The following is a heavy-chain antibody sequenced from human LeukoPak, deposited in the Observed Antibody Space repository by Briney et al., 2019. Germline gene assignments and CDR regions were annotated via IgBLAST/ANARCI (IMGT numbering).Heavy chain of an antibody. Sequence: GGSLRLSCAASGFTFSSYSMHWVRPAPRKGLEWVALISYDGSNKYYADSVKGRFTISRDNSKNTLYLQMNSRRAEDTAVYYCAVGGYSGYGGDAFDIWGQGTMVTVSS. J-gene: IGHJ3*02. CDR3: AVGGYSGYGGDAFDI. CDR1: GFTFSSYS. CDR2: ISYDGSNK. V-gene: IGHV3-30*03. D-gene: IGHD5-12*01.